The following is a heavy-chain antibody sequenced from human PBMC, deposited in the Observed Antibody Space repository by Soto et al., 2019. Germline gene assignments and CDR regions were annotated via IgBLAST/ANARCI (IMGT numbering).Heavy chain of an antibody. Sequence: QITLKESGPTLVKPTQTLTLTCTFSGFSLSTSGVGVGWIRQPPGKALEWLALIYWDDDKRYSPSLKSRLTITKDTSKNQVVLTMTNMDPVDTATYYCARTAKIAAAGESFDYWGQGTLLTVSS. V-gene: IGHV2-5*02. J-gene: IGHJ4*02. CDR3: ARTAKIAAAGESFDY. CDR1: GFSLSTSGVG. D-gene: IGHD6-13*01. CDR2: IYWDDDK.